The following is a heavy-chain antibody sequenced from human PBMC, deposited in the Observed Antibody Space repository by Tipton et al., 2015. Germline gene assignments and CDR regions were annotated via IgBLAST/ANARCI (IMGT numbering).Heavy chain of an antibody. CDR2: IQYSGST. D-gene: IGHD4-23*01. Sequence: TLSLTCTVSGGSVSSGSAYHWSWIRQPPGKELEWIGYIQYSGSTNYNPSLKSRVTISVDTSKTQFSLKMRSVTATDTAVYYCARARGRHGGLFDSWGQGTLVTVSS. V-gene: IGHV4-61*01. CDR3: ARARGRHGGLFDS. J-gene: IGHJ4*02. CDR1: GGSVSSGSAYH.